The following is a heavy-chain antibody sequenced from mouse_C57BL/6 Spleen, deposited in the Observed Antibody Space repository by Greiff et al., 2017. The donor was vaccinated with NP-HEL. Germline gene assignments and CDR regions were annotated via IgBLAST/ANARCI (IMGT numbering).Heavy chain of an antibody. CDR3: ARKIYGNFYWDFDV. CDR2: INPNNGGT. CDR1: GYTFTDYN. D-gene: IGHD2-1*01. V-gene: IGHV1-18*01. J-gene: IGHJ1*03. Sequence: VQLQQSGPELVKPGASVKIPCKASGYTFTDYNMDWVKQSHGKSLEWIGDINPNNGGTIYNQKFKGKATLTVDKSSSTAYMELRSLTSEDTAVYYCARKIYGNFYWDFDVWGTGTTVTVSS.